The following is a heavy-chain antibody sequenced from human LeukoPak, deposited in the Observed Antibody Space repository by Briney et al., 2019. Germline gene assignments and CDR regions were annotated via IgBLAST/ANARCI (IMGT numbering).Heavy chain of an antibody. D-gene: IGHD6-13*01. Sequence: ASVKVSCKASGYTFTSYYMHWVRQAPGQGLEWMGWINPNSGGTKYAQKFQGRVTMTRDTSISTAYMEVSRLRSDDTAVYYCVRDQIAAAGYYFDYWGQGTLVTVSS. V-gene: IGHV1-2*02. CDR1: GYTFTSYY. CDR3: VRDQIAAAGYYFDY. CDR2: INPNSGGT. J-gene: IGHJ4*02.